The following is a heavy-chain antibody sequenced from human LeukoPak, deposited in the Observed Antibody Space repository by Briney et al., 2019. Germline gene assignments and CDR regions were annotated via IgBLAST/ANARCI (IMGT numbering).Heavy chain of an antibody. CDR2: ISYDGSNK. D-gene: IGHD4-17*01. CDR3: AKDGSYGDPAGYFDY. J-gene: IGHJ4*02. CDR1: GFTFSSYG. V-gene: IGHV3-30*18. Sequence: PGGSLRLSCAASGFTFSSYGMHWVRQAPGKGLEWVAVISYDGSNKYYADSVKGRFTISRDNSKNTLYLQMNSLRAEDTAVYYCAKDGSYGDPAGYFDYWGQGTLVTVSS.